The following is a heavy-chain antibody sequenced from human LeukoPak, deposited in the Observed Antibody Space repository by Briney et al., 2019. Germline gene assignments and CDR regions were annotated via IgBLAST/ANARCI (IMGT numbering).Heavy chain of an antibody. J-gene: IGHJ4*02. Sequence: GGSLRLSCAASGFTFSSYGMHWVRQAPGKGLEWVAFIRYDGSNKYYADSVKGRFTISRDDSKNTVYLQMNSLRADDTAVYYCVSGSGYYHRYFDYWGQGTLVTVSS. CDR3: VSGSGYYHRYFDY. V-gene: IGHV3-30*02. D-gene: IGHD3-3*01. CDR2: IRYDGSNK. CDR1: GFTFSSYG.